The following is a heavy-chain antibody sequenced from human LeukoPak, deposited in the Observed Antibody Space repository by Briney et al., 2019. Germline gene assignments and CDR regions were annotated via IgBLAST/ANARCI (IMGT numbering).Heavy chain of an antibody. Sequence: ASVKVSCRASGYTFTAYYIHWGRQAPGHGLGGMGGIDPNSGVTTSAQTVPGRVTMTGDPSISTAYMEVRGLRSDDTAVFYCARAPVYSSSAILDFFHYWGQGTLVTVSS. D-gene: IGHD6-6*01. CDR3: ARAPVYSSSAILDFFHY. CDR2: IDPNSGVT. V-gene: IGHV1-2*02. J-gene: IGHJ4*02. CDR1: GYTFTAYY.